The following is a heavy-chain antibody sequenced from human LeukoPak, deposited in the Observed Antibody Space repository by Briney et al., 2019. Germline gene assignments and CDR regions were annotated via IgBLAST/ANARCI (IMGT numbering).Heavy chain of an antibody. D-gene: IGHD3-10*01. J-gene: IGHJ4*02. Sequence: PGGSLRLSCAASGFTFSDYYMSWIRQAPGKGLEWVSGISSSGGSTYYADSVKGRFNISRDNSKNTLYLQMNSLRAEDTAIFYCASQSRGGFGYWGQGTLVTVFS. V-gene: IGHV3-23*01. CDR3: ASQSRGGFGY. CDR2: ISSSGGST. CDR1: GFTFSDYY.